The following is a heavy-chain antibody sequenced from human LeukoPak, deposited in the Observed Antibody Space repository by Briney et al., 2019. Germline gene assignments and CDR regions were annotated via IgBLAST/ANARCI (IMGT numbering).Heavy chain of an antibody. Sequence: PGGSLRLSCAASGIDIAGNYMSWVRQAPGKGLEWVSAIYVGLFTEYADSVKGRFTISRDNSKNTLFLEMGTLRAEDTAVYFYMDVWGKGTTVTVSS. J-gene: IGHJ6*03. CDR1: GIDIAGNY. CDR3: MDV. V-gene: IGHV3-53*01. CDR2: IYVGLFT.